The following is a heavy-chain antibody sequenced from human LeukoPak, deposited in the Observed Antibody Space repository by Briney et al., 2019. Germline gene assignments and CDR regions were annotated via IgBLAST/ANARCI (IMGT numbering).Heavy chain of an antibody. J-gene: IGHJ6*03. V-gene: IGHV4-59*08. Sequence: SETLSLTCTVSGASMNKYYWSWMRQPPGEGLEWIGYIQYGGNTNYSPSLKSRLTISLDRPNNQFSLSLTSVTAADTAVYYCARRSDLWSGFRSDYYYMDVWGNGTTVIVSS. D-gene: IGHD3-3*01. CDR2: IQYGGNT. CDR3: ARRSDLWSGFRSDYYYMDV. CDR1: GASMNKYY.